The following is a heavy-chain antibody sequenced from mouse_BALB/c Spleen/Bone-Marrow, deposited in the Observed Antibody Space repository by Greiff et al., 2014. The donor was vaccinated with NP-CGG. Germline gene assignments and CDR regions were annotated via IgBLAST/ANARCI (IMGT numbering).Heavy chain of an antibody. V-gene: IGHV5-17*02. CDR1: GFTFSSLG. Sequence: VQLKESGGGLVQPGGSRKLSCAASGFTFSSLGMHWVRQAPEKGLEWVAYISSGSSTIYYADTVKGRFTISRDNPKNTLFLQMTSLRSEDTAMYYCAAITTVVARYAMDYWGQGTSVTVSS. CDR2: ISSGSSTI. CDR3: AAITTVVARYAMDY. J-gene: IGHJ4*01. D-gene: IGHD1-1*01.